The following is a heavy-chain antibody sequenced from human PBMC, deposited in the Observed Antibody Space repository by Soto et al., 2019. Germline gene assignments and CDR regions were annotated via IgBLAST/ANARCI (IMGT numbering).Heavy chain of an antibody. CDR1: GFTFSSYA. V-gene: IGHV3-23*01. D-gene: IGHD3-16*01. J-gene: IGHJ4*02. CDR3: AKPVTCAGAKYFDC. Sequence: EVQLLESGGGLVQPGGSLRLSCAASGFTFSSYAMSWVRQAPGKGLEWVSGITGSAYSTYYADSVKGRFTISRDNSKNTLYLQINSLRAEDTAVFYCAKPVTCAGAKYFDCWGRGTLVTVSS. CDR2: ITGSAYST.